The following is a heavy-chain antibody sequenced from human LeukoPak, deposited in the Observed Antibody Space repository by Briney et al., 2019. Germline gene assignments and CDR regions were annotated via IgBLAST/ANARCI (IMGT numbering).Heavy chain of an antibody. D-gene: IGHD2-21*02. CDR1: GGTFSSYA. CDR3: ARMREAVVVTSPDAFDI. J-gene: IGHJ3*02. V-gene: IGHV1-69*05. CDR2: IIPIFGTA. Sequence: ASVKVSCKASGGTFSSYAISWVRQAPGQGLEWMGGIIPIFGTANYAQKFQGRVTITTDESTSTAYMELSSLRSEDTAVYYCARMREAVVVTSPDAFDIWGQGTMVTVSS.